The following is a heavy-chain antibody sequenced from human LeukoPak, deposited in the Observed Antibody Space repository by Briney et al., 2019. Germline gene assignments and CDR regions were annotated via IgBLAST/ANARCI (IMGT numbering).Heavy chain of an antibody. CDR3: ARAPITSPFYFDS. J-gene: IGHJ4*02. D-gene: IGHD2-2*01. V-gene: IGHV3-20*04. CDR1: GFAFDEHG. CDR2: INWSGGST. Sequence: GGSLRLSCTASGFAFDEHGMSWVRQVPGKGLEWVSGINWSGGSTGYADPLRGRFTISRDNAKNSLYLQMDGLRAEDTALYYCARAPITSPFYFDSWGQGTLVTVSS.